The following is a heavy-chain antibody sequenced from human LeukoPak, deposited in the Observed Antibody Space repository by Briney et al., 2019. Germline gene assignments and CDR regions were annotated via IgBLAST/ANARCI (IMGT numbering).Heavy chain of an antibody. CDR3: ARATGRKSFGSFLYSSSWYFDY. J-gene: IGHJ4*02. CDR1: GYTFTSYY. CDR2: INPSGGST. D-gene: IGHD6-13*01. V-gene: IGHV1-46*01. Sequence: GASVKVSCKASGYTFTSYYMHWVRQAPGQGLEWMGIINPSGGSTSYAQKFQGRVTMTRDTSTSTVYMELSSLRSEGTAVYYCARATGRKSFGSFLYSSSWYFDYWGQGTLVTVSS.